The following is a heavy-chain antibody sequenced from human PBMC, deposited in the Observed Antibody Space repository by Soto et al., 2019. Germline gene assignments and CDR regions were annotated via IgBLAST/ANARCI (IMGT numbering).Heavy chain of an antibody. Sequence: SETLSLTCTVSGGSISSSSYYWGWIRQPPGKGLEWIGSIYYSGSTYHNPSLKSRVTISVDTSRNQFSLKLSSVTAADTAVYYCARHFHVDTALSWFDPWGQGTLVTVS. V-gene: IGHV4-39*01. CDR2: IYYSGST. J-gene: IGHJ5*02. D-gene: IGHD5-18*01. CDR1: GGSISSSSYY. CDR3: ARHFHVDTALSWFDP.